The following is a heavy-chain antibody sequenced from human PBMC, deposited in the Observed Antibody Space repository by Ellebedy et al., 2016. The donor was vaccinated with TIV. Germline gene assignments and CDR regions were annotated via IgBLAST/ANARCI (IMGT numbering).Heavy chain of an antibody. J-gene: IGHJ4*02. Sequence: ASVKVSCKASGYTFTGYYMHWARQAPGQGLEWMGWINPNSGGTNYAQKFQGRVTMTRDTSISTAYMELSRLRSDDTAVYFCARGDSSTWYLFDYWGQGTLVTVSS. CDR2: INPNSGGT. CDR1: GYTFTGYY. CDR3: ARGDSSTWYLFDY. D-gene: IGHD6-13*01. V-gene: IGHV1-2*02.